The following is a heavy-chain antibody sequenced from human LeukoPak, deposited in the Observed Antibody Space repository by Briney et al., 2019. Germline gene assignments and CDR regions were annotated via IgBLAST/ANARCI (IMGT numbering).Heavy chain of an antibody. CDR1: GGSISSYY. J-gene: IGHJ4*02. Sequence: PSETLSLTCTVSGGSISSYYWSWIRQPPGKGLEWIGYIYYSGSTNYNPFLKSRVTISVDTSKNQFSLKLSSVTAADTAVYYCASLMTDNWNDPYCFDYWGQGTLVTVSS. D-gene: IGHD1-20*01. V-gene: IGHV4-59*01. CDR3: ASLMTDNWNDPYCFDY. CDR2: IYYSGST.